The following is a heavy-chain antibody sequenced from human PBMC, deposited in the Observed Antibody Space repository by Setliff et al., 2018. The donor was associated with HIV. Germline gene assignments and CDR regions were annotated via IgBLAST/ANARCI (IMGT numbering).Heavy chain of an antibody. CDR3: ARGSYGSVLL. J-gene: IGHJ4*02. CDR1: GDSVSSNNAA. Sequence: SQTLSLTCAISGDSVSSNNAAWNWVRQSPSRGLEWLGRTYYRSKWYNNYAESVKSRISISPDTSKNQFSLQLNSVTPDDTAVYYCARGSYGSVLLWGQGTLVTVS. D-gene: IGHD6-19*01. V-gene: IGHV6-1*01. CDR2: TYYRSKWYN.